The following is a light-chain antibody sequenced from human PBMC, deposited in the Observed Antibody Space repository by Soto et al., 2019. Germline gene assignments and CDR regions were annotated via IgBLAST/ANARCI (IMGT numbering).Light chain of an antibody. CDR3: QHYGSLVLT. CDR1: QSVSSSY. J-gene: IGKJ4*01. V-gene: IGKV3-20*01. Sequence: EIVLTQSPGTLSLSPGDRATLSCRASQSVSSSYLAWYQQKPGQAPMLLIYGASSRATGIPDRFSGSGSGTDFTLTISRLEPEDFAVYYCQHYGSLVLTFGGGTKVEIK. CDR2: GAS.